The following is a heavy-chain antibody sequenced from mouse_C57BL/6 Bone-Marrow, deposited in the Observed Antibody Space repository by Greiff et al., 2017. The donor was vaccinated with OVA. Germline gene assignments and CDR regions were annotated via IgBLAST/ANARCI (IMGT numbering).Heavy chain of an antibody. CDR1: GYTFTSYW. Sequence: QVQLQQPGAELVKPGASVKLSCKASGYTFTSYWMQWVKQRPGQGLEWIGEIDPSDSYPNYNQKFKGKATLTVDTSSSTAYMQLSSLTSEDSAVYYCARTGGYDGFDYWGQGTTLTVSS. CDR2: IDPSDSYP. D-gene: IGHD2-2*01. CDR3: ARTGGYDGFDY. J-gene: IGHJ2*01. V-gene: IGHV1-50*01.